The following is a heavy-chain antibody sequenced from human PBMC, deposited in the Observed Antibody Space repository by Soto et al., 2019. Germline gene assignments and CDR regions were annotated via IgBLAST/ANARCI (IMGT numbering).Heavy chain of an antibody. CDR2: IRPYSGNT. V-gene: IGHV1-18*01. J-gene: IGHJ6*01. CDR1: GYIFVNYG. CDR3: AMVDHYVTPTPEDV. D-gene: IGHD3-16*01. Sequence: QVQLVQSGDEVRKPGSSVKVSCKASGYIFVNYGIAWVRQVPGQGLEWMGWIRPYSGNTHYASKVQGRLTMTTDTSTSTAYMDLRSLTSDDTAVYYGAMVDHYVTPTPEDVWGQGTTGTVSS.